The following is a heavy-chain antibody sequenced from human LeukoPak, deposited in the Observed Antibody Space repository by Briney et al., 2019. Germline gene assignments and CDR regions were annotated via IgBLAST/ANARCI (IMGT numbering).Heavy chain of an antibody. J-gene: IGHJ4*02. CDR3: GRDLSSGGWTLYFDY. V-gene: IGHV1-18*01. CDR1: VYTFSTYC. Sequence: AAVTVSFTCSVYTFSTYCITWVRQAPGQGMQWEGGIRGESGNTKHAENFQGRLSPNTNTSANTAYMELRSLTSDDTSVYYCGRDLSSGGWTLYFDYWGQGGLVTVAS. D-gene: IGHD4-23*01. CDR2: IRGESGNT.